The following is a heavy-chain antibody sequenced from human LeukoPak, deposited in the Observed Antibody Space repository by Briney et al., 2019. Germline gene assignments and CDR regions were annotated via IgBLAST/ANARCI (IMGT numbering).Heavy chain of an antibody. J-gene: IGHJ6*02. CDR3: ARLPITMVRGVVYYYYGMDV. D-gene: IGHD3-10*01. CDR1: GGSISSYY. Sequence: KSSETLSLTCTVSGGSISSYYWSWIRQPPGKGLEWIGYIYYSGSTNYNPSLKSRVTISVDTSKNQFSLKLSSVTAADTAVYYCARLPITMVRGVVYYYYGMDVWGRGTTVTVSS. CDR2: IYYSGST. V-gene: IGHV4-59*08.